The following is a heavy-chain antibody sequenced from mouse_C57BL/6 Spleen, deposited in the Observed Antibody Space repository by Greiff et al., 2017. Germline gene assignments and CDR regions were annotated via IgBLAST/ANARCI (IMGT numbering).Heavy chain of an antibody. J-gene: IGHJ4*01. Sequence: QVQLQQPGAELVRPGTSVKLSCKASGYTFTSYWMHWVKQRPGQGLEWIGVIDPSASYTNYNQKFKGKATLTVDTSSSTAYMQLSSLTSEDSAVYYCAETAQAYYYAMDYWGQGTSVTVSS. D-gene: IGHD3-2*02. CDR2: IDPSASYT. CDR3: AETAQAYYYAMDY. V-gene: IGHV1-59*01. CDR1: GYTFTSYW.